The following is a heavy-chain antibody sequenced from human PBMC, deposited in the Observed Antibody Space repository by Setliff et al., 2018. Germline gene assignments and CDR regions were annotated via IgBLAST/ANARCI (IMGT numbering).Heavy chain of an antibody. CDR3: ARDGVFYAMDF. D-gene: IGHD3-10*01. J-gene: IGHJ6*02. Sequence: GGSLRLSCAASGFVFGTYGMHWVRQAPGKGLEWLASINTHGSEKYYADSVKGRFTISRDNAKNSLYLQMNSLRAEDSAVYYCARDGVFYAMDFWGQGTTVTVSS. CDR2: INTHGSEK. CDR1: GFVFGTYG. V-gene: IGHV3-7*01.